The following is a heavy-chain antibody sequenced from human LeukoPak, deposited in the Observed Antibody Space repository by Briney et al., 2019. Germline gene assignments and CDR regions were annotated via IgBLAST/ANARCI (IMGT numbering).Heavy chain of an antibody. CDR1: GFIFSNYA. V-gene: IGHV3-23*01. CDR3: AKGSAAGRPYYFDY. D-gene: IGHD6-25*01. CDR2: IDSTGAYT. J-gene: IGHJ4*02. Sequence: GGSLRLSRAASGFIFSNYAMSWVRQAPGKGLEWVSAIDSTGAYTWYADSVKGRFTISKDSSKTILYLQMNSLRAEDAAVYFCAKGSAAGRPYYFDYWGQGTLVTVSS.